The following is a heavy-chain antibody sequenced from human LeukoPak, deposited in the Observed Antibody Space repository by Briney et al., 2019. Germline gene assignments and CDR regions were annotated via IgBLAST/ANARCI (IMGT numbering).Heavy chain of an antibody. CDR2: ITGSSTWT. J-gene: IGHJ2*01. Sequence: GGSLRLSCAASGFTFSDYNMNWVRQAPGKGLEWVSGITGSSTWTYYADSVRGRFTISRDNSKNTLHLQMNNLTADDTAIYYCARELVSLGTGYFDLWGRGTLVTVSS. D-gene: IGHD7-27*01. CDR3: ARELVSLGTGYFDL. V-gene: IGHV3-23*01. CDR1: GFTFSDYN.